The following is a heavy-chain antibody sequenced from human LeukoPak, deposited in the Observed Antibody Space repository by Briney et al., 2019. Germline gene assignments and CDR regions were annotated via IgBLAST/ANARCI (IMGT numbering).Heavy chain of an antibody. Sequence: GGSLRLSCAASGFTFSSYSMNWVRQAPGKGLEWVSPISSSSSYIYYADSVKGRFTISRDNAKNSLYLQMNSLRAEDTAVYYCARDGYWSGYYTGAPDYWGQGTLVTVSS. D-gene: IGHD3-3*01. CDR1: GFTFSSYS. CDR2: ISSSSSYI. CDR3: ARDGYWSGYYTGAPDY. J-gene: IGHJ4*02. V-gene: IGHV3-21*01.